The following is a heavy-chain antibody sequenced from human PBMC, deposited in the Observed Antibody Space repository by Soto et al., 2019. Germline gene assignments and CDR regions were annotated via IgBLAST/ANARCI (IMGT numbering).Heavy chain of an antibody. D-gene: IGHD6-19*01. J-gene: IGHJ4*02. CDR2: IYYSGST. V-gene: IGHV4-39*01. Sequence: QLQLQESGPGLVKPSETLSLTCTVSGGSISSSSYYWGWIRQPPGKGLEWIGSIYYSGSTYYNPSLKSRVTISVDTSKNQFSLKLSSVTAADTAVYYCARIIAVAGLFDYWGQGTLVTVSS. CDR3: ARIIAVAGLFDY. CDR1: GGSISSSSYY.